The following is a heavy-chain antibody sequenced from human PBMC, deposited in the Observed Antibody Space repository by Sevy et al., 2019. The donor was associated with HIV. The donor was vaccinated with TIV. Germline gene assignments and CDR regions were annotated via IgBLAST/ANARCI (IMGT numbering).Heavy chain of an antibody. CDR3: AGHYYDTTGYYYPLDY. V-gene: IGHV3-30*04. CDR2: ISEHGNNK. CDR1: GFTFSTYA. D-gene: IGHD3-22*01. J-gene: IGHJ4*02. Sequence: GGSLRLSCTASGFTFSTYAMYWVRQAPGKGLEWVAVISEHGNNKDYGDSVKGRFTVSRDNSKNTLYLQMYSLRAEETAVYYCAGHYYDTTGYYYPLDYWGQGTLVTVSS.